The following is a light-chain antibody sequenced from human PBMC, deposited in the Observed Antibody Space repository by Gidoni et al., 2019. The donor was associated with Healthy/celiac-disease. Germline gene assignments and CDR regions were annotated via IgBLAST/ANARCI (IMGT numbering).Light chain of an antibody. CDR1: QSVSSSY. J-gene: IGKJ1*01. V-gene: IGKV3-20*01. Sequence: IVLTQSPGTLSLSPGKRATLSCRASQSVSSSYLAWYQQKPGQAPRLLIYGASSRATGIPDRFSGSGYGTDFTLTISRLEPEDFAVYYCQQYGSSPRTFGQGTKVEIK. CDR3: QQYGSSPRT. CDR2: GAS.